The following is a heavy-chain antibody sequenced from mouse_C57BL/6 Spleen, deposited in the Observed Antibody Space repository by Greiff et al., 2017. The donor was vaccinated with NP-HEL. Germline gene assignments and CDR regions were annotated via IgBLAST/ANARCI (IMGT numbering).Heavy chain of an antibody. D-gene: IGHD3-2*02. J-gene: IGHJ4*01. CDR3: ARHRGGGSGNAMDY. Sequence: EVQVVESGGGLVKPGGSLKLSCAASGFTFSSYTMSWVRQTPEKRLEWVATISGGGGNTYYPDSVKGRFTISRDYAKNTLYLQMSSLRSEDTALYYCARHRGGGSGNAMDYWGQGTSVTVSS. V-gene: IGHV5-9*01. CDR2: ISGGGGNT. CDR1: GFTFSSYT.